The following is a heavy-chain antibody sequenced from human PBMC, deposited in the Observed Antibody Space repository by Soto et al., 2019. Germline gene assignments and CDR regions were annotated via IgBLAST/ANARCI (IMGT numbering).Heavy chain of an antibody. CDR2: ISAYNGNT. CDR1: GYTFTSYG. D-gene: IGHD3-3*01. Sequence: GASVKVSCKASGYTFTSYGISWVRQAPGQGLEWMGWISAYNGNTNYAQKLQGRVTMTTDTSTSTAYMELSSLRSEDTAVYYCARHYDFWSGYYPPSPYYYYYYGMDVWGQGTTVTVSS. J-gene: IGHJ6*02. CDR3: ARHYDFWSGYYPPSPYYYYYYGMDV. V-gene: IGHV1-18*01.